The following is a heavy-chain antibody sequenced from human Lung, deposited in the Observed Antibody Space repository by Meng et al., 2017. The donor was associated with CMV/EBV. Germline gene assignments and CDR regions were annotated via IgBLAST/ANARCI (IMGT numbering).Heavy chain of an antibody. V-gene: IGHV3-11*05. J-gene: IGHJ4*02. CDR3: ARDFSLYRTSGVQ. CDR2: ISPTTGYT. CDR1: GFTFSDYY. Sequence: QVQLVEFGGGLVKPGGCRRLSCTGSGFTFSDYYMSWIRQAPGKGLEWVSYISPTTGYTEYADSVKGRFTISRDNAKNSLFLQMNSLRSEDTAVYYCARDFSLYRTSGVQWGQGNLVHRRL. D-gene: IGHD2-8*01.